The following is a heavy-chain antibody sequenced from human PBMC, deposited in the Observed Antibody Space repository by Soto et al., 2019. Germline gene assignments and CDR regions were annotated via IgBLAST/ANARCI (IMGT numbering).Heavy chain of an antibody. Sequence: GASVKVSCKASGYTFTNFGISWVRQAPGQGLEWMGWISAYNGNTNYAQKFQGRVTMTTDTSTSTAYMEVRSLRFDDTAVYYCARRSSSWYFDYWGQGTLVTVSS. CDR1: GYTFTNFG. CDR3: ARRSSSWYFDY. CDR2: ISAYNGNT. V-gene: IGHV1-18*01. J-gene: IGHJ4*02. D-gene: IGHD6-13*01.